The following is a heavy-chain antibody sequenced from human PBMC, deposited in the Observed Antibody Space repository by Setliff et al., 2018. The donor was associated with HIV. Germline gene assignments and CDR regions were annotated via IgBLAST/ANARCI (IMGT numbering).Heavy chain of an antibody. Sequence: SETLSLTCTVSGGSISSSSYYWGWIRQPPGKGLEWIGSIYYSGSTYYNPSLKSRVTISVDTSKNQVSLRLSSVTAADTGVYYCARHRDPPGSRWIYYYYYMDLWGEGTTVTVSS. CDR3: ARHRDPPGSRWIYYYYYMDL. CDR1: GGSISSSSYY. CDR2: IYYSGST. J-gene: IGHJ6*03. D-gene: IGHD6-13*01. V-gene: IGHV4-39*01.